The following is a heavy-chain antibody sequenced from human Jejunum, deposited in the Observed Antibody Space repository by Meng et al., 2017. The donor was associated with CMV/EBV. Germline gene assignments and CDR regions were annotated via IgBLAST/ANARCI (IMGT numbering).Heavy chain of an antibody. CDR3: ARGGGDPIRGVLPFDY. CDR2: INHSGST. Sequence: VEVQDWGAGLLNPSEPLSLTCGVYGGSFSRYYWSWIRQPPGKGLEWIAEINHSGSTNYNPSLKSRVTISLDTSNSHFSLKLTSVTAADTAVYFCARGGGDPIRGVLPFDYWGQGTLVTVSS. D-gene: IGHD2-21*01. J-gene: IGHJ4*02. CDR1: GGSFSRYY. V-gene: IGHV4-34*01.